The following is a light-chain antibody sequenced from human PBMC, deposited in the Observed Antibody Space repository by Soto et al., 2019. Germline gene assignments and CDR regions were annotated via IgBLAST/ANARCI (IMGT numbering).Light chain of an antibody. CDR3: QQYGSSPRT. CDR2: DTS. J-gene: IGKJ3*01. CDR1: ETVSSSY. Sequence: PGERATLSCRASETVSSSYLAWYQQKPGQAPRLLIYDTSSRATGIPDRFSGSGSGTDFTLTISRLEPEDFAVYYCQQYGSSPRTFGPGTKVDFK. V-gene: IGKV3-20*01.